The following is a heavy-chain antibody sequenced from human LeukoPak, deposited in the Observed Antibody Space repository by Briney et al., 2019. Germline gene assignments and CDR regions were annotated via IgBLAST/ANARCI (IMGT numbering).Heavy chain of an antibody. V-gene: IGHV1-2*02. Sequence: GASVKVSCKAFVYTITGYYIHWVRQAPGQGLEGMGWINPNNGGTNSAQKFQGRVTMTRDTSIGTAYMELNRLTYDDTAVYYCGRDRHWNQGNFDYWGQGTLVTVSS. CDR1: VYTITGYY. J-gene: IGHJ4*02. CDR3: GRDRHWNQGNFDY. CDR2: INPNNGGT. D-gene: IGHD1-1*01.